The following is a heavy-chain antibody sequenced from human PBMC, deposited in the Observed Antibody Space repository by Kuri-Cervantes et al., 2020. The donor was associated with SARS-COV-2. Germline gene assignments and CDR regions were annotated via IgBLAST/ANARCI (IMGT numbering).Heavy chain of an antibody. Sequence: SETLSLTCTVSGGSISSSSYYWGWIRQPPGKGLEWIGSIYYSGSTYYNPSLKSRVTISVDTSKNQFSLKLSSVTPEDTAVYYCAREAYSIAVAGVGPDYYYGMDVWGQGTTVTVSS. J-gene: IGHJ6*02. D-gene: IGHD6-19*01. V-gene: IGHV4-39*02. CDR3: AREAYSIAVAGVGPDYYYGMDV. CDR2: IYYSGST. CDR1: GGSISSSSYY.